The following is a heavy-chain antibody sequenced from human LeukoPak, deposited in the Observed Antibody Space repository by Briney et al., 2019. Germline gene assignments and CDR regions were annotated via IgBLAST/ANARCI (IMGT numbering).Heavy chain of an antibody. J-gene: IGHJ4*02. CDR2: ISGSGGST. D-gene: IGHD2-15*01. CDR1: GFTFSSYS. CDR3: AKDDVVVVAATARSDY. Sequence: GGSLRLSCAASGFTFSSYSMNWVRQAPGKGLEWVSAISGSGGSTYYADSVKGRFTISRDNSKNTLYLQMNSLRAEDTAVYYCAKDDVVVVAATARSDYWGQGTLVTVSS. V-gene: IGHV3-23*01.